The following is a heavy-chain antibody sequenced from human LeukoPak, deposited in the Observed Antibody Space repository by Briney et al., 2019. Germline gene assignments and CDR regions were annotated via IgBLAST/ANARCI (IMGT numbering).Heavy chain of an antibody. D-gene: IGHD2-2*01. CDR1: GFTFSSYA. CDR2: ISGSGGST. J-gene: IGHJ4*02. V-gene: IGHV3-23*01. Sequence: GGSLRLSCGASGFTFSSYAMSWVRQAPGKGLEWVSAISGSGGSTYYADSVKGRFTISRDNSKNTLYLQMNSLRAEDTAVYYCAKQDIVVVPAAGNFDYWGQGTLVTVSS. CDR3: AKQDIVVVPAAGNFDY.